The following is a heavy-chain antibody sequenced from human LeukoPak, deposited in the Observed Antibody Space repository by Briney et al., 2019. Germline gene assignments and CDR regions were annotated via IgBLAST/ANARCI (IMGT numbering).Heavy chain of an antibody. V-gene: IGHV1-2*02. D-gene: IGHD1-1*01. CDR3: ARGPGWNDGSPNWFDP. CDR1: GYTFTSYG. Sequence: ASVKVSCKASGYTFTSYGISWVRQAPGQGLEWMGWINPNSGGTNYAQKFQGRVTMTRDTSISTAYMELSRLRSDDTAVYYCARGPGWNDGSPNWFDPWGQGTLVTVSS. CDR2: INPNSGGT. J-gene: IGHJ5*02.